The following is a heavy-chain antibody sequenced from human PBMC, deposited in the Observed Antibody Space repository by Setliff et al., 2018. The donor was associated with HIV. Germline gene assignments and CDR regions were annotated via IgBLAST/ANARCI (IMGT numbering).Heavy chain of an antibody. V-gene: IGHV3-74*01. CDR3: ASGGGTTVTPFDY. CDR1: GFTFSSYW. D-gene: IGHD4-4*01. CDR2: INSDGSSS. J-gene: IGHJ4*02. Sequence: GGSLRLSCSSSGFTFSSYWMHWVRQAPGKGLVWVSRINSDGSSSSYADSVKGRFTISRDNAKNTLYLQMNSRRAEDTAVYYCASGGGTTVTPFDYWGQGTLVTVSS.